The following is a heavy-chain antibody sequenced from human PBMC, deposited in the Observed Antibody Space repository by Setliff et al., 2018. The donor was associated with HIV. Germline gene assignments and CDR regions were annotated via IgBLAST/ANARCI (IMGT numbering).Heavy chain of an antibody. J-gene: IGHJ4*02. CDR2: ISDNGKRN. CDR1: GFTFRSNG. D-gene: IGHD2-15*01. V-gene: IGHV3-30*03. Sequence: GGSLRLSCGASGFTFRSNGMHWVRQAPGKGLEWGAFISDNGKRNYYADSVRGRSTISRDNSKNTLYLQMNTLRAGDTAVYYCAALAAVFDYWGQGTLVTVSS. CDR3: AALAAVFDY.